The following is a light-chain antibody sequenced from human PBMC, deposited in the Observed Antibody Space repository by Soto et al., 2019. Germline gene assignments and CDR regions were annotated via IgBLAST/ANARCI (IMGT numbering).Light chain of an antibody. CDR3: QQFDNLIT. V-gene: IGKV3D-20*01. CDR1: KSINNNY. J-gene: IGKJ4*01. Sequence: DIMLTQSPATLSLSPGERATLSCGASKSINNNYLAWYQQKPGLAPRLLINDASTRAAGNPDRFSGSGSGTDFTLTISRLEPEDFVVYYCQQFDNLITFGGGTKVDI. CDR2: DAS.